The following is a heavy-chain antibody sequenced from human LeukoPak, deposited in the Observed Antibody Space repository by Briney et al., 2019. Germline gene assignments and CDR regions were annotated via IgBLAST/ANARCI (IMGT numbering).Heavy chain of an antibody. CDR3: ARVAGYSSGWANDAFDI. CDR2: IYSGGST. CDR1: GFTVSSNY. V-gene: IGHV3-53*01. J-gene: IGHJ3*02. D-gene: IGHD6-19*01. Sequence: GGSLRLSCAASGFTVSSNYMSWVRQAPGKGLEWVSVIYSGGSTYYADSVKGRFTISRDNSKNTLYLQMNSLRAEDTAVYYCARVAGYSSGWANDAFDIWGQGTMVTVSS.